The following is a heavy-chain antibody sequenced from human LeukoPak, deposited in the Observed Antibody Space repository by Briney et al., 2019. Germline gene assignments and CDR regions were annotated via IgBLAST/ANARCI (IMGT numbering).Heavy chain of an antibody. Sequence: GGSLRLSCTTSGFTFGDYAMSWFRQAPGKGLEWVGFIRSNAFGGTTESAASVKGRFTISRDDSKSIVYLQMNSLRIEDTAMYYCTRASPCANTCYAYFADFWGQGTLVTVSP. D-gene: IGHD3-16*01. V-gene: IGHV3-49*03. CDR1: GFTFGDYA. J-gene: IGHJ4*02. CDR2: IRSNAFGGTT. CDR3: TRASPCANTCYAYFADF.